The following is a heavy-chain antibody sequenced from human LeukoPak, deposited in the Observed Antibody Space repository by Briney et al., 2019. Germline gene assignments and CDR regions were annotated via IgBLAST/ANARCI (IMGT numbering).Heavy chain of an antibody. CDR3: AKILGSYWTPGYDY. CDR1: GFTFSSYA. D-gene: IGHD1-26*01. J-gene: IGHJ4*02. Sequence: GGSLRLSCAASGFTFSSYAMSWVRQAPGKGLEWVSGISGSGDTPYYADSVKGRFTISRDNSKNTLYLQMNSLRAEDTAVYYCAKILGSYWTPGYDYWGQGTLVTVSS. CDR2: ISGSGDTP. V-gene: IGHV3-23*01.